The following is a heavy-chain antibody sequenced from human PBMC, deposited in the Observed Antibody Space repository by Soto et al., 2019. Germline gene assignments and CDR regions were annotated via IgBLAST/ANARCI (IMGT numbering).Heavy chain of an antibody. V-gene: IGHV1-24*01. J-gene: IGHJ4*02. D-gene: IGHD2-21*01. Sequence: ASVKVSCKVSGYTLSDLSIHWVRQAPGKGLEWLGGFDPEDGETVYAQKFEGRITMTEDTSTNTAFMELGSLKSEDSAMYVCAADCGSYGLVDGWGQGTLVTVSS. CDR1: GYTLSDLS. CDR2: FDPEDGET. CDR3: AADCGSYGLVDG.